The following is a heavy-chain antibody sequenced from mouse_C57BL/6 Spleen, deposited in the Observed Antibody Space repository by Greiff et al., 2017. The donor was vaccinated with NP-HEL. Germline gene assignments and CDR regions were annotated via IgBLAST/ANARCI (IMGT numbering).Heavy chain of an antibody. J-gene: IGHJ2*01. CDR3: ARDRSNYCFDY. Sequence: EVMLVESGGGLVKPGGSLKLSCAASGFTFSSYAMSWVRQTPEKRLEWVATISDGGSYTYYPDNVKGRFTISRDNAKNNLYLQMSHLKSEDTAMYYCARDRSNYCFDYWGQGTTLTVSS. V-gene: IGHV5-4*01. D-gene: IGHD2-5*01. CDR2: ISDGGSYT. CDR1: GFTFSSYA.